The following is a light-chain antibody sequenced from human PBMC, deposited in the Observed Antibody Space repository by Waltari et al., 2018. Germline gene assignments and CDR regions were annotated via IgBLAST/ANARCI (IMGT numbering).Light chain of an antibody. J-gene: IGLJ2*01. Sequence: QSALTQPASVSGSPGQSITLPCTGTSSDVGNYNRVSWYQQHPGKAPKLMIYAVSKRPSGVSDRFSGSKSGDMASLTISGLQPEDEAEYFCSSYAGSSKGVFGGGTKVTVL. CDR3: SSYAGSSKGV. CDR2: AVS. V-gene: IGLV2-23*02. CDR1: SSDVGNYNR.